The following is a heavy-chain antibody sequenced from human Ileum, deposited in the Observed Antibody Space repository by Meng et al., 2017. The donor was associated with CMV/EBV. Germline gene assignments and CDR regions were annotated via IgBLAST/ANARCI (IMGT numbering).Heavy chain of an antibody. Sequence: QVGVQCAGPGLGKPSVALSPRCTVSGGSRSSYFWSGLRQPAGKGLEWIGRIYTSGSSNYNSSLKSRVTMSVDTSKNQFSMKLNSVTAADTAVYYCAREGPTDWGRALDYWGQGTLVTVSS. D-gene: IGHD7-27*01. CDR1: GGSRSSYF. V-gene: IGHV4-4*07. CDR2: IYTSGSS. CDR3: AREGPTDWGRALDY. J-gene: IGHJ4*02.